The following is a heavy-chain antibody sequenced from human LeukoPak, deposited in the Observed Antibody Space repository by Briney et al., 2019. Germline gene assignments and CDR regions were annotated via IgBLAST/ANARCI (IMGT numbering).Heavy chain of an antibody. CDR2: ISAYNGNT. V-gene: IGHV1-18*04. J-gene: IGHJ3*02. CDR1: GYTFTSYG. Sequence: ASVKVSCKASGYTFTSYGISWVRQAPGQGLEWMGGISAYNGNTNYAQKLQGRVTMTTDTSTSTAYMELRSLRSEDTAVYYCARDKWEPRYAFDNWGQGTMVTVSS. CDR3: ARDKWEPRYAFDN. D-gene: IGHD1-26*01.